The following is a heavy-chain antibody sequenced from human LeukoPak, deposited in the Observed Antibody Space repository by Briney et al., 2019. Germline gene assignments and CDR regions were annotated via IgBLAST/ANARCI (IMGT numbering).Heavy chain of an antibody. Sequence: SVKVSCKASGGTFSSYSITWVRQAPGQGLEWMGGIIPLFNTANYAQKFQVRVTITTDQSTSTAYMELSSLSFEDPAMYYCATVDRYYYYLDVWGKGTTVTVSS. CDR2: IIPLFNTA. CDR1: GGTFSSYS. CDR3: ATVDRYYYYLDV. V-gene: IGHV1-69*05. J-gene: IGHJ6*03.